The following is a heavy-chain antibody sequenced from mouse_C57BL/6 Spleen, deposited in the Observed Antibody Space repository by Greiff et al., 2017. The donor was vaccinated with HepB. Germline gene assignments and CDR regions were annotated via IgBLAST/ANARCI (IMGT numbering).Heavy chain of an antibody. CDR2: ISDGGSYT. Sequence: EVKVVESGGGLVKPGGSLKLSCAASGFTFSSYAMSWVRQTPEKRLEWVATISDGGSYTYYPDNVKGRFTISRDNAKNNLYLQMSHLKSEDTAMYYCARRGFTTVVATDAMDYWGQGTSVTVSS. V-gene: IGHV5-4*03. D-gene: IGHD1-1*01. CDR1: GFTFSSYA. CDR3: ARRGFTTVVATDAMDY. J-gene: IGHJ4*01.